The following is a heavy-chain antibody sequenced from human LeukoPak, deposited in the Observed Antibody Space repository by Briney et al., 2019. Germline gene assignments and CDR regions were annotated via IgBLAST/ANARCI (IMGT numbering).Heavy chain of an antibody. J-gene: IGHJ3*02. D-gene: IGHD3-22*01. CDR1: GYTFTSYG. CDR2: ISAYNGNT. V-gene: IGHV1-18*01. CDR3: ARGRSDYYDSSGYWPGDAFDI. Sequence: ASVKVSCKASGYTFTSYGISWVRQAPGQGLEWMGWISAYNGNTNYAQKLQGRVTMTTDTSTSTAYMELSSLRSEDTAVYYCARGRSDYYDSSGYWPGDAFDIWGQGTMVTVSS.